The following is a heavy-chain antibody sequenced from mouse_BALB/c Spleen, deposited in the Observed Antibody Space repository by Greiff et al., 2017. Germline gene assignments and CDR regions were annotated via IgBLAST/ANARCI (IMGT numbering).Heavy chain of an antibody. J-gene: IGHJ2*01. CDR1: GFSLTSYG. CDR3: ARDSRTAGYFDY. V-gene: IGHV2-9*02. D-gene: IGHD1-2*01. CDR2: IWAGGST. Sequence: VQVVESGPGLVAPSQSLSITCTVSGFSLTSYGVHWVRQPPGKGLEWLGVIWAGGSTNYNSALMSRLSISKDNSKSQVFLKMNSLQTDDTAMYYCARDSRTAGYFDYWGQGTTLTVSS.